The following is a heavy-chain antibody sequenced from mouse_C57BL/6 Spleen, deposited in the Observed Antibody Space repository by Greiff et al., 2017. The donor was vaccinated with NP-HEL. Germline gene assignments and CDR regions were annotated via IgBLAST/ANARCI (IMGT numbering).Heavy chain of an antibody. CDR1: GYTFTSYW. V-gene: IGHV1-5*01. Sequence: VQLQQSGPVLARPGASVKMSCKTSGYTFTSYWMHWVKQRPGQGLEWLGAIYPGNSDTSYNQKFKGKAKLTAVTSASTAYMELSSLTNEDSAVYDCTRRGGNYTFYFDYWGQGTTRTVSS. J-gene: IGHJ2*01. CDR3: TRRGGNYTFYFDY. D-gene: IGHD2-1*01. CDR2: IYPGNSDT.